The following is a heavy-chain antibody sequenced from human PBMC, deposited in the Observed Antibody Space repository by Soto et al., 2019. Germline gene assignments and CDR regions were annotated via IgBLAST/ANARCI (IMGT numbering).Heavy chain of an antibody. D-gene: IGHD6-13*01. Sequence: QVQLVESGGGVVQPGRSLRLSCAASGFTFSSYGMHWVRQAPGKGLEWVAVIWYDGSNKYYADSVKGRFTISRDNSKNTLYLQMNSLRAEDTAVYYCARDLQLGNLDYWGQGTLVTVSS. J-gene: IGHJ4*02. CDR2: IWYDGSNK. V-gene: IGHV3-33*01. CDR3: ARDLQLGNLDY. CDR1: GFTFSSYG.